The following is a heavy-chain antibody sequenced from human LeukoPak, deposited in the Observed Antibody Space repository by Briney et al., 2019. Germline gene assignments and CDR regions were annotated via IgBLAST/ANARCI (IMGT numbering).Heavy chain of an antibody. Sequence: ASVKVSCKASGGTFSSYAISWVRQAPGQGLDWMGRIIPILGIANYAQKFQGRVTITADKSTSTAYMELSSLRSEDTAVYYCARGYCSSTSCYTGAFDYWGQGTLVTVSS. CDR2: IIPILGIA. J-gene: IGHJ4*02. CDR1: GGTFSSYA. V-gene: IGHV1-69*04. D-gene: IGHD2-2*02. CDR3: ARGYCSSTSCYTGAFDY.